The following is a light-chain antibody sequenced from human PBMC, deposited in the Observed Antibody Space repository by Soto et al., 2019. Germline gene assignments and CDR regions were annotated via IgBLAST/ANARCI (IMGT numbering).Light chain of an antibody. CDR2: DAS. CDR1: QSVSNY. Sequence: EIVLTQSPATLSLSPGERATLSCRASQSVSNYLAWYQQKPGQAPRLLIYDASNRATGIPARFSGSGSGTDFTLTISTLEPEDFAVYYCQQHINRLSFGGGTKLDIK. CDR3: QQHINRLS. J-gene: IGKJ4*01. V-gene: IGKV3-11*01.